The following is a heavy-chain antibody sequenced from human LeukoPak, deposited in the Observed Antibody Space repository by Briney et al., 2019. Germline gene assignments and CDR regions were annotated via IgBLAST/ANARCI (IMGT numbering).Heavy chain of an antibody. CDR3: ARGGITIFGNYYYMDV. J-gene: IGHJ6*03. D-gene: IGHD3-3*01. V-gene: IGHV3-20*04. CDR1: GFTFDDYG. CDR2: INWNGGST. Sequence: GGSLRLSCAASGFTFDDYGMSWVRQAPGKGLEWVSGINWNGGSTGYADSVKGRFTISRDNAKNSLYLQMNSLRAEDTALYYCARGGITIFGNYYYMDVWGKGTTVTISS.